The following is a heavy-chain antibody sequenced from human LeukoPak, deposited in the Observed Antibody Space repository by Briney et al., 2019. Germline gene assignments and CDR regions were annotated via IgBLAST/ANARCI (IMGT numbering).Heavy chain of an antibody. V-gene: IGHV1-2*02. D-gene: IGHD3-22*01. CDR2: INPNSGGT. J-gene: IGHJ1*01. CDR1: GYTFTGYY. CDR3: ARGTYDSSDFEYFQH. Sequence: ASVKVSCKASGYTFTGYYMHWVRQAPGQGLEWMGWINPNSGGTNYAQKFQGRVTMTRDTSISTAYMVLSRLRSDDTAVYYCARGTYDSSDFEYFQHWGQGTLVTVSS.